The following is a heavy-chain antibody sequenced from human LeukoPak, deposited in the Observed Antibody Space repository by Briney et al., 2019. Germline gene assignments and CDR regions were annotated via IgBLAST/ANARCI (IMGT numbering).Heavy chain of an antibody. Sequence: QPGGSLRLSCAASGFTFSTYTMNWVRQAPGKGLEWVSSISSIGSTIYYADSVKGRFTISRDNAKNSLYLQMNSLRAEDTAVYYCAELGITKIGGVWGKGTTVTISS. D-gene: IGHD3-10*02. V-gene: IGHV3-48*01. CDR2: ISSIGSTI. CDR3: AELGITKIGGV. J-gene: IGHJ6*04. CDR1: GFTFSTYT.